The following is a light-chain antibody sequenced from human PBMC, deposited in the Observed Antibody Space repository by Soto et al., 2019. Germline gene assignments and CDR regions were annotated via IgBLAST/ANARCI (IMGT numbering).Light chain of an antibody. CDR1: QSVSSN. Sequence: EIAMTQSPAILSVSPGERATLSCRASQSVSSNLAWYQQKPGQTPRLLIYGASTRATGIPARFSGSGSGTEFTLTISSLQSEDFAIYYCQQYNNWLMLSFGGGTKVDI. V-gene: IGKV3-15*01. CDR3: QQYNNWLMLS. J-gene: IGKJ4*01. CDR2: GAS.